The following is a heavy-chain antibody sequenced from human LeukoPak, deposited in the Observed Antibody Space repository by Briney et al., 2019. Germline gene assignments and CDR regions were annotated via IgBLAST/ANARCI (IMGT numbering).Heavy chain of an antibody. CDR3: ARGRDAYNFGGWGAFTF. D-gene: IGHD5-24*01. CDR2: IYYSGST. V-gene: IGHV4-59*01. Sequence: PSETLSLTCTVSGGSISTYYWSWIRQPPGKGLEWIGYIYYSGSTNYNPSLSSRVTISVDTSKNQFSLRLSPMTAADTAVYYCARGRDAYNFGGWGAFTFWGQGTMVTVSS. CDR1: GGSISTYY. J-gene: IGHJ3*01.